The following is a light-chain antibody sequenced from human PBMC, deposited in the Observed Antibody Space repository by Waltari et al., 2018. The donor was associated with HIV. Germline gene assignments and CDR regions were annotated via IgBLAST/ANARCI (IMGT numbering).Light chain of an antibody. CDR2: EDT. CDR1: ALPKKY. Sequence: SYELTQPPSVSVSPGQTARNTCSGDALPKKYAYWYQQTSGQAPVLVLYEDTKRPSGIPERFSGSSSGTMATLTISGAQVEDEADYYCYSTDSSGNPLFGGGTKLTVL. V-gene: IGLV3-10*01. J-gene: IGLJ2*01. CDR3: YSTDSSGNPL.